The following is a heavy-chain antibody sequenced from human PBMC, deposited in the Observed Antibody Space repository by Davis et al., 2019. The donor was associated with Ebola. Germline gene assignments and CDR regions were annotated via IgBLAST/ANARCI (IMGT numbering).Heavy chain of an antibody. CDR2: ISSSSSTT. D-gene: IGHD2-15*01. Sequence: PGGSLRLSCAASGFTFSSYSMNWVRQAPGKGLEWVSYISSSSSTTYYADSVKGRFTISRDNAKNSLYLQMNSLRDEDTAVYYCARDGRSGGTGALDDAFDIWGQGTMVTVSS. CDR3: ARDGRSGGTGALDDAFDI. CDR1: GFTFSSYS. V-gene: IGHV3-48*02. J-gene: IGHJ3*02.